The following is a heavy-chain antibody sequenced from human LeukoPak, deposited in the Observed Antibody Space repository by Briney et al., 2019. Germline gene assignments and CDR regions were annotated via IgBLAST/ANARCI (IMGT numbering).Heavy chain of an antibody. J-gene: IGHJ3*02. V-gene: IGHV1-46*01. CDR3: ARYGFSSSWQGGWHAFDI. Sequence: ASVKVSCKASGYTLTSYYMHWVRQAPGQGLEWMGIINPTVGDTIYAQKFQGRVTKTRDMSTSTVYMELSSLRSDDTAVYYCARYGFSSSWQGGWHAFDIWGQGTMVTVSS. CDR2: INPTVGDT. CDR1: GYTLTSYY. D-gene: IGHD6-13*01.